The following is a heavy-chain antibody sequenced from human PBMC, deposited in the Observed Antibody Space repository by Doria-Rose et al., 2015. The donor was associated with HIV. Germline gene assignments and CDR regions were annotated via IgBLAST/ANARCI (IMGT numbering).Heavy chain of an antibody. Sequence: LTCTVSGASISGDNYWGWIRQPPGKGLEWIGSYYSSGRTYYNPSLKSRVTISADTSKNQFSLNLSSLTAADTAVYYCVMMPHYWGQGTLVTVSS. V-gene: IGHV4-39*07. J-gene: IGHJ4*02. CDR1: GASISGDNY. CDR2: YYSSGRT. CDR3: VMMPHY. D-gene: IGHD3-16*01.